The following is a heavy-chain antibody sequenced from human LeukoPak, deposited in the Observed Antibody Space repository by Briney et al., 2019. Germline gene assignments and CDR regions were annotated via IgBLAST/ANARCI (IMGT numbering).Heavy chain of an antibody. J-gene: IGHJ4*02. CDR2: ISSRGTTM. D-gene: IGHD6-19*01. CDR3: ASSYSSDWYSRRIDY. V-gene: IGHV3-48*01. CDR1: GFTFSSYS. Sequence: PGGPLRLSVAASGFTFSSYSMTGVRKPPGKGPEWVSYISSRGTTMYYADSVKGRFTISRDNAKKSLDLQMNSLRAEDTAVYYCASSYSSDWYSRRIDYWGQGTLVTVSS.